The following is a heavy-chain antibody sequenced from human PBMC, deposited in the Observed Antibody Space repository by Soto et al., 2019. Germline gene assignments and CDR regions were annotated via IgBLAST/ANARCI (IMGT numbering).Heavy chain of an antibody. CDR3: AREGSGSTYYYYGMDV. J-gene: IGHJ6*02. CDR1: GFTFSSYG. CDR2: IWYDGSNK. Sequence: GGSLRLSCAASGFTFSSYGMHWVRQAPGKGLEWVAVIWYDGSNKYYADSVKGRFTISRDNSKNTLYLQMNSLRAEDTAVYYCAREGSGSTYYYYGMDVWGQGTTVTVSS. V-gene: IGHV3-33*01. D-gene: IGHD6-19*01.